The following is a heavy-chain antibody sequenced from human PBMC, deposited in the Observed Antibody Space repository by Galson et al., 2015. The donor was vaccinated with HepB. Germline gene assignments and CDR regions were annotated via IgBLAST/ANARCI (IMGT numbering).Heavy chain of an antibody. CDR3: ARDPSGWLRKYYFDY. J-gene: IGHJ4*02. CDR1: GGSISSSSYY. D-gene: IGHD6-19*01. CDR2: IYYSGST. Sequence: ETLSLTCTVSGGSISSSSYYWGWIRQPPGKGLEWIGSIYYSGSTYYNPSLKSRVTISVDTSKNQFSLKLSSVTAADTAVYYCARDPSGWLRKYYFDYWGQGTLVTVSS. V-gene: IGHV4-39*07.